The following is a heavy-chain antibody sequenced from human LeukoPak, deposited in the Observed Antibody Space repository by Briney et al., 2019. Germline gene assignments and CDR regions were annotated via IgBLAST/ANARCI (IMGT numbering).Heavy chain of an antibody. CDR2: IYYSGST. J-gene: IGHJ6*02. V-gene: IGHV4-59*12. CDR1: GGSISSYY. CDR3: ARGSIFHYYYGMDV. Sequence: SETLSLTCTVSGGSISSYYWSWIRQPPGKGLERIGYIYYSGSTNYNPSLKSRVTISVDTSKNQFSLKLSSVTAADTAVYYCARGSIFHYYYGMDVWGQGTTVTVSS. D-gene: IGHD3-9*01.